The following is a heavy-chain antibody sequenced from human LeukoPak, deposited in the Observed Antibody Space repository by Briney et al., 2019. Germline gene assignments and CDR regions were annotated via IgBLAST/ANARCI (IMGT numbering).Heavy chain of an antibody. CDR2: IYYSGST. CDR1: GGSISSYY. J-gene: IGHJ4*02. V-gene: IGHV4-59*01. Sequence: PSETLSLTCTVSGGSISSYYWSWIRQPPGKGLEWIGYIYYSGSTNYNPSLKSRVTISVDTSKNQFSLKLSSVTAADTAVYYCARGSGSYFGCFDYWGQGTLVTVSS. D-gene: IGHD1-26*01. CDR3: ARGSGSYFGCFDY.